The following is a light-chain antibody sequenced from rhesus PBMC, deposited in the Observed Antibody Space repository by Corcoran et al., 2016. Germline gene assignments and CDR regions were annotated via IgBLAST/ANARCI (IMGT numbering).Light chain of an antibody. CDR2: DVS. Sequence: QSALTQPPSVSKSLGQSVTISCTGTRSDIGGYNDVSWYQQHPGTAPRLLIYDVSKRPSGVSDRFSGSKSSNTASLTISGLQAEDEANYYCCSYRSDSSFIFGVGTRLTVL. CDR3: CSYRSDSSFI. J-gene: IGLJ1*01. V-gene: IGLV2S9*01. CDR1: RSDIGGYND.